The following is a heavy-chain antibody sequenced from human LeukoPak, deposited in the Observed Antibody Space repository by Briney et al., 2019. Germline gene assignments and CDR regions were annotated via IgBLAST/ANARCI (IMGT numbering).Heavy chain of an antibody. CDR3: ARDKTRGLGYSYSKSGNYFDY. J-gene: IGHJ4*02. D-gene: IGHD5-18*01. CDR2: INHSGST. CDR1: GGSFSGYY. V-gene: IGHV4-34*01. Sequence: SETLSLTCAVYGGSFSGYYWSWIRQPPGKGLEWIGEINHSGSTNYNPSLKSRVTISVDTSKNQFSLKLSSVTAADTAVYSCARDKTRGLGYSYSKSGNYFDYWGQGTLVTVSS.